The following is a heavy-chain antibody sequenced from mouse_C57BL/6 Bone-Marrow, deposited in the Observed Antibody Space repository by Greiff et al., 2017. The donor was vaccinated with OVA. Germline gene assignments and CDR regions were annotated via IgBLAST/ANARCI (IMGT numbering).Heavy chain of an antibody. D-gene: IGHD1-1*01. V-gene: IGHV2-6-1*01. CDR1: GFSLTSYG. Sequence: VQGVESGPGLVAPSQSLYITCTVSGFSLTSYGVHWVRQPPGKGLEWLVVIWSDGSTTYNSALKSRLSISKDNSKSQVFLKMNSLQTDDTAMYYCARHPSYYYGSSLYAMDYWGQGTSVTVSS. CDR3: ARHPSYYYGSSLYAMDY. CDR2: IWSDGST. J-gene: IGHJ4*01.